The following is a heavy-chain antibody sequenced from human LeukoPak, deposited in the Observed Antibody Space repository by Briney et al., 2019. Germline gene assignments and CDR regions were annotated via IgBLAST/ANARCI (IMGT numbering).Heavy chain of an antibody. CDR1: GFTLYDYD. CDR3: ARGRRGRYYFDY. Sequence: GGSLRLSCGASGFTLYDYDMSWVRQAPGKGLEWVSGINWNGGSTGYADSVKGRFTISRDNAKNSLYLQMNSLRAEDTALYYCARGRRGRYYFDYWGQGTLVTVSS. J-gene: IGHJ4*02. V-gene: IGHV3-20*04. CDR2: INWNGGST.